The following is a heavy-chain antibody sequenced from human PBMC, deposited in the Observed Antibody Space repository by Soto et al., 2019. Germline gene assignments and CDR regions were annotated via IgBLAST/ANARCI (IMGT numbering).Heavy chain of an antibody. J-gene: IGHJ4*02. CDR1: GGSISSSSYY. CDR2: IYYSGST. CDR3: ARRGSGSSDS. D-gene: IGHD3-10*01. V-gene: IGHV4-39*01. Sequence: QLQLQESGPGLVKPSETLSLTCTVSGGSISSSSYYWSWIRQPPGKGLEWIGSIYYSGSTYYNPSLKSRVTISVDTSKNQFSLNLSSVTAADTAVYYCARRGSGSSDSWGQGTLVTVSS.